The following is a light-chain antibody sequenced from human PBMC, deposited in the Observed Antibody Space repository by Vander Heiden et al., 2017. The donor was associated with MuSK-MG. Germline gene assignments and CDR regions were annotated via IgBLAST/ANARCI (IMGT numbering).Light chain of an antibody. CDR2: MAS. J-gene: IGKJ1*01. CDR1: QTTSRW. Sequence: DIQMPQSPSTLSASVGDRVTITCRASQTTSRWLAWYQQKPGKAPKLLIYMASTLESGVPSRFSGSGSGTEFTLTISSLQPDDFATYFCQQYKTYSAWTFGQGTKVEI. V-gene: IGKV1-5*03. CDR3: QQYKTYSAWT.